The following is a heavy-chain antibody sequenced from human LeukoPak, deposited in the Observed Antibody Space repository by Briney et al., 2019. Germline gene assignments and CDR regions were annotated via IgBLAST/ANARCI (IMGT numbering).Heavy chain of an antibody. V-gene: IGHV4-39*01. J-gene: IGHJ4*02. CDR1: GFTFSSYA. CDR3: ARRGYCSGGSCYVSY. D-gene: IGHD2-15*01. CDR2: IYYSGNT. Sequence: PGGSLRLSCAASGFTFSSYAMSWIRQPPGKGLEWIGSIYYSGNTYYNPSLKSRVTISVDTSKNQFSLKLNSVTAADTAVYYCARRGYCSGGSCYVSYWGQGTLVTVSS.